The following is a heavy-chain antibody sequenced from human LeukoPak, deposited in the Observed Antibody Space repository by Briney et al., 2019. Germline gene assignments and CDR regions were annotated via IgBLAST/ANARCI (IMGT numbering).Heavy chain of an antibody. Sequence: SETLSLTCTVSGGSIGSSSYYWGWIRQPPGKGLEWIGSVFYSGSTYYNPSLKSRVTISVDTSKNQFSLKLSSVTAADTAVYYCARAYYDILTGYYGLGYFDYWGQGTLVTVSS. CDR2: VFYSGST. CDR3: ARAYYDILTGYYGLGYFDY. CDR1: GGSIGSSSYY. D-gene: IGHD3-9*01. J-gene: IGHJ4*02. V-gene: IGHV4-39*01.